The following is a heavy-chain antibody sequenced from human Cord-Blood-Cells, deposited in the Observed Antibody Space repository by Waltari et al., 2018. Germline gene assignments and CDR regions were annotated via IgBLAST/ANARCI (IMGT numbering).Heavy chain of an antibody. D-gene: IGHD3-9*01. CDR1: GLTFGSYW. V-gene: IGHV3-7*01. J-gene: IGHJ4*02. CDR3: ASVFFDWLLCY. Sequence: EVQLVESGGGLVQPGGSLRLSGAASGLTFGSYWMRWVLQAPGKGLEWVANIKQDGNEKYYVDCVKGRFTISGDNAKNSLYLQMNSLRAEDTAVYYCASVFFDWLLCYWGQGTLVTVSS. CDR2: IKQDGNEK.